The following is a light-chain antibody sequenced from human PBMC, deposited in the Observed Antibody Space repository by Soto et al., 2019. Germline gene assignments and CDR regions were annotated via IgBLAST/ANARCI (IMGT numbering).Light chain of an antibody. Sequence: DIQLNQWHCNVSGSVGDIGSISSLASHSVNSWLAWFQQKPGKAPKLLIYKASTLESGVPSRFSGSGSGTEFTLTISSLQPDDFATYYCQQYDTFSVTFCQGTKVDI. CDR2: KAS. CDR3: QQYDTFSVT. J-gene: IGKJ1*01. V-gene: IGKV1-5*03. CDR1: HSVNSW.